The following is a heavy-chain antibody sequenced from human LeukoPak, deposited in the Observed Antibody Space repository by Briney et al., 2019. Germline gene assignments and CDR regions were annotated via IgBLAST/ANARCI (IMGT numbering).Heavy chain of an antibody. J-gene: IGHJ4*02. D-gene: IGHD1-14*01. CDR1: GFSFRDYY. CDR3: AFAGREPAY. V-gene: IGHV3-11*04. Sequence: GGSLRLSCAVSGFSFRDYYMSWIRQAPGKRLEWVSHISASGTDTRYTDSVKGRFTISRDNANNRLFLQMNSLRVDDTAVYYCAFAGREPAYWGQGTLVTVSS. CDR2: ISASGTDT.